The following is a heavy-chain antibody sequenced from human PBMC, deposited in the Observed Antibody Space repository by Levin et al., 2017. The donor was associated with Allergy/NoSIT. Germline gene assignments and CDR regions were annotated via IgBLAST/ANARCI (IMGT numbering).Heavy chain of an antibody. D-gene: IGHD3-10*01. CDR2: IYSGGNT. CDR3: ARDHGGGDAFDI. V-gene: IGHV3-53*01. CDR1: GFTVSSNY. Sequence: SCAASGFTVSSNYMSWVRQAPGKGLEWVSVIYSGGNTYYADSVKGRFTISRDNSKNTLYLQMNSLRGEDTAVYYCARDHGGGDAFDIWGQGTMVTVSS. J-gene: IGHJ3*02.